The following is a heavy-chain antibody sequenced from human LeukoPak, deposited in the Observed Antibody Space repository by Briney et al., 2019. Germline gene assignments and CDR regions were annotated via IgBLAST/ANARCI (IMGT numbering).Heavy chain of an antibody. CDR3: GRGHWGLDY. J-gene: IGHJ4*02. D-gene: IGHD7-27*01. Sequence: PGGSLRLSCAASGFTFSDSYMTWIRQAPGKGLEWVSYISNSGSSIYYADSLKGRFTTSRGNAKSSLYLQMNSLRAEDTAVYYCGRGHWGLDYWGQGALVTVSS. CDR2: ISNSGSSI. CDR1: GFTFSDSY. V-gene: IGHV3-11*04.